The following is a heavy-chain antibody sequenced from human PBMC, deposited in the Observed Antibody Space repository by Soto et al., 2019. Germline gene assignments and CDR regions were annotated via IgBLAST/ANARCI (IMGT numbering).Heavy chain of an antibody. CDR2: INAGNGNT. J-gene: IGHJ4*02. D-gene: IGHD3-16*02. CDR3: ARVGYDYFWGSYRYECYFEY. Sequence: GASVKVSCKASGYTFTSYAMHWVRQAPGQRLEWMGWINAGNGNTKYSQKFQGRVTITRDTSASTAYMELSSLRSEDTAVYYCARVGYDYFWGSYRYECYFEYWGQGTLVTVSS. V-gene: IGHV1-3*01. CDR1: GYTFTSYA.